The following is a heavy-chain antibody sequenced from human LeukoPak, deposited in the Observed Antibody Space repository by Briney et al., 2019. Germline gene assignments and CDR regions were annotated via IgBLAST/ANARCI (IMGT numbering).Heavy chain of an antibody. V-gene: IGHV3-30*02. J-gene: IGHJ4*02. CDR1: GFTFSSYG. CDR2: IRYDGSNK. D-gene: IGHD4-17*01. CDR3: AKDLPVPTVTEN. Sequence: TGGSLRLSCAASGFTFSSYGMYWVRQAPGKGLEWVAFIRYDGSNKYYADSVKGRFTISRDNSKNTLYLQMNSLRAEDTAVYYCAKDLPVPTVTENWGQGSLVTVSS.